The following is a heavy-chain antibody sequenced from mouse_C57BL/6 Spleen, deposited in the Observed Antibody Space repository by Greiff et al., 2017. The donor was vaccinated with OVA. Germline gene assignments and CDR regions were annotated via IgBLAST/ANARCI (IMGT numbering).Heavy chain of an antibody. J-gene: IGHJ4*01. CDR3: ARRAPTLYAMDD. CDR1: GYTFTSYW. V-gene: IGHV1-50*01. CDR2: IDPSDSYT. D-gene: IGHD3-3*01. Sequence: QVQLQQPGAELVKPGASVKLSCKASGYTFTSYWMQWVKQRPGQGLEWIGEIDPSDSYTNYNQKFKGKATLTVDKSSSTAYMQLSSLTSEDSAVYYCARRAPTLYAMDDWGQGTSVTGSS.